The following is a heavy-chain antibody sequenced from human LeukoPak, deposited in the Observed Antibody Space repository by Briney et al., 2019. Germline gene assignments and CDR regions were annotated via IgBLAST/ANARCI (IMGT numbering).Heavy chain of an antibody. J-gene: IGHJ4*02. CDR1: GGTFSSYA. D-gene: IGHD4-17*01. CDR2: IIPIFGTA. CDR3: ARELGDTRGYFDY. Sequence: ASVTVSCTASGGTFSSYAISWVRQAPGQGLEWMGGIIPIFGTANYAQKFQGRVTITADESTSTAYVELSSLRSEDTAVYYCARELGDTRGYFDYWGQGTLVTVSS. V-gene: IGHV1-69*13.